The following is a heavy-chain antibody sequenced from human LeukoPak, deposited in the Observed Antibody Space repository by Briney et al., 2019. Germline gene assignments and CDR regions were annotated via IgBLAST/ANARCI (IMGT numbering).Heavy chain of an antibody. CDR1: GFTFDDYA. V-gene: IGHV3-9*01. Sequence: GGSLRLSCAASGFTFDDYAMHWVRQAPGKGLEWVSFITWNSAKTLYVDSVKGRFTISRDNAKNSLFLQMNSLRPEDTAFYFCAKDISLGSDWFYLDSWGQGTLVTVSS. CDR2: ITWNSAKT. J-gene: IGHJ4*02. D-gene: IGHD3-9*01. CDR3: AKDISLGSDWFYLDS.